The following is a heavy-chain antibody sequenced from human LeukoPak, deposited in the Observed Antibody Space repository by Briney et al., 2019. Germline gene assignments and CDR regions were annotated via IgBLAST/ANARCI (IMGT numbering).Heavy chain of an antibody. V-gene: IGHV3-20*04. D-gene: IGHD2-21*02. J-gene: IGHJ6*03. Sequence: PGGSLRLSCAASVFTFDDYGMSWVRQAPGKGLEWVSGINWNGGSTGYADSVKGRFTISRDNAKNSLYLQMNSLRAEDTALYYCARAYCGGDCYSVGYYYYYMDVWGKGTTVTVSS. CDR3: ARAYCGGDCYSVGYYYYYMDV. CDR2: INWNGGST. CDR1: VFTFDDYG.